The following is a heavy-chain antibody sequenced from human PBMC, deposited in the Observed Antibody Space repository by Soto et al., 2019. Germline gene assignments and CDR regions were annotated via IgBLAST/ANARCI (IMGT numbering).Heavy chain of an antibody. CDR3: AKRSLLVAPT. CDR1: GGCTSSSTCS. D-gene: IGHD2-21*01. J-gene: IGHJ4*02. CDR2: IYNVGV. Sequence: SETLSLTGTVSGGCTSSSTCSWGWIRQPPGKGLEWVWSIYNVGVDYNPPLKSRVIISAETSKNQFSLSLNSVTAADTDVYYCAKRSLLVAPTWGQGILVTVSS. V-gene: IGHV4-39*01.